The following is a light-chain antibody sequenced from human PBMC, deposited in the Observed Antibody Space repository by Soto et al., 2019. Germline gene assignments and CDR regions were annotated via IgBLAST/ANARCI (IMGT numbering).Light chain of an antibody. CDR3: QSYDSSLSGYV. V-gene: IGLV1-40*01. Sequence: QSVLTQPPSVSGASGQRVTISCTGSSSNIGAGYDVSWYQHLPGTAPKFFIYGNTDRPSGVPDRFSGSKSGTSASLAITGLQAEDEADYYCQSYDSSLSGYVFGTGTKLTVL. CDR1: SSNIGAGYD. CDR2: GNT. J-gene: IGLJ1*01.